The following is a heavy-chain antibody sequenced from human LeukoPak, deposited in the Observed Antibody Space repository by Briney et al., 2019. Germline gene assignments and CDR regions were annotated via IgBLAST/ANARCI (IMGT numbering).Heavy chain of an antibody. CDR2: VESGGDT. Sequence: GGSLRLSCAASGFSVTSKYINWVRQAPGKGLEWVLVVESGGDTSYANSVKGRFTVSRDIFQNTLYLQMNNLRAEDTAVYYCAKYRTTSAPPRNFDYWGQGTLVTVSS. V-gene: IGHV3-53*01. D-gene: IGHD1-14*01. CDR1: GFSVTSKY. J-gene: IGHJ4*02. CDR3: AKYRTTSAPPRNFDY.